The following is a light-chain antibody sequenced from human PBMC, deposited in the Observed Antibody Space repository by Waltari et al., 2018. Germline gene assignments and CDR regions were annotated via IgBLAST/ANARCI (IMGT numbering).Light chain of an antibody. J-gene: IGLJ2*01. Sequence: QSVVTQPASVSGSPGQSISISCTGPSNDIGANDSVSWYQQHPGRAPQLVIYDVSVRPSGVSIRFSGSKSGNTASLTISGLQAEDEALYYCSSYTLTNPVVFGGGTKLTVL. V-gene: IGLV2-14*03. CDR1: SNDIGANDS. CDR2: DVS. CDR3: SSYTLTNPVV.